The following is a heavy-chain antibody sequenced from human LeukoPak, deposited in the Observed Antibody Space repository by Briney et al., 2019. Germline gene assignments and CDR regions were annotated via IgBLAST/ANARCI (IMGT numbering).Heavy chain of an antibody. CDR2: IKQDGSEK. V-gene: IGHV3-7*01. D-gene: IGHD3-10*01. J-gene: IGHJ4*02. Sequence: PGGSLRLSCVASGFTFSSYWMSWVRQAPGKGLEWVANIKQDGSEKYYVDSVKGRFTISRDNAKNSLYLQMNSLRAEDTAVYYCAAYYGSGSPLDYWGQGTLVTVSS. CDR1: GFTFSSYW. CDR3: AAYYGSGSPLDY.